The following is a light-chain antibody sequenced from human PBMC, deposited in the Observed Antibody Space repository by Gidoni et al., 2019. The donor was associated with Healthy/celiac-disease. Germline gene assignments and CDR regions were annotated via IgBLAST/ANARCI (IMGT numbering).Light chain of an antibody. CDR1: QSVSSDY. J-gene: IGKJ4*01. V-gene: IGKV3-20*01. Sequence: IMLTQSPGTLSLSPGQRATLSCRASQSVSSDYLAWYQQKPGQAPRLLNYGASSTATGIPDRFSGSGAGTGFTRTISRLEPEDCAVYYCQQYGSSPVLTFGGGTKVEIK. CDR2: GAS. CDR3: QQYGSSPVLT.